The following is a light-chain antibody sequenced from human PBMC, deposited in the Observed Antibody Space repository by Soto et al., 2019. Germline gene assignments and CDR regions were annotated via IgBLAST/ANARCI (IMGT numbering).Light chain of an antibody. CDR1: KNDIGVYDF. CDR3: SSFTGSSTQV. CDR2: EVN. Sequence: QSALTQPPSASGSPGQSVTISCTGTKNDIGVYDFVSWYQHHPGKAPRLIIYEVNNRPSGVSNRFSGSKSGNTASLTISGLQAEDEADYYCSSFTGSSTQVLGGGTKLTVL. J-gene: IGLJ3*02. V-gene: IGLV2-14*01.